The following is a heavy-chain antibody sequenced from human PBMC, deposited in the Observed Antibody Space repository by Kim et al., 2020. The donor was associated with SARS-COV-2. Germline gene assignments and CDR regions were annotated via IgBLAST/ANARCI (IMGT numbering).Heavy chain of an antibody. CDR2: IYSTGTT. Sequence: GDSIRGYYWRWIRPSPGNAPEWFVYIYSTGTTYYTPSLRSRVTMSVNTSKNRFSLTLNSVTAADTAVYYCARAPRERWFDPWGQGTLAT. CDR3: ARAPRERWFDP. D-gene: IGHD1-26*01. J-gene: IGHJ5*02. CDR1: GDSIRGYY. V-gene: IGHV4-4*08.